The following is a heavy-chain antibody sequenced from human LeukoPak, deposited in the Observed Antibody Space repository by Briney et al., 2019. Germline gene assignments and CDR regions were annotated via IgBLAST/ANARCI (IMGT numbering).Heavy chain of an antibody. CDR2: IYYSGST. Sequence: SETLSLTCTVSGGSISSSSYYWGWIRQPPGKGLEWIGSIYYSGSTYYNPSLNSRVTMSVDTSKNQFSLKLSSMTAADTAVYYCARGRGEATTPFWFDPWGQGTLVTVSS. CDR1: GGSISSSSYY. CDR3: ARGRGEATTPFWFDP. J-gene: IGHJ5*02. D-gene: IGHD5-12*01. V-gene: IGHV4-39*07.